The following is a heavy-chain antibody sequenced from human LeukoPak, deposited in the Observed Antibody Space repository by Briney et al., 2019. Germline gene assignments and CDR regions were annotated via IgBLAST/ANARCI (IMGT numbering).Heavy chain of an antibody. V-gene: IGHV3-23*01. J-gene: IGHJ6*02. Sequence: PGGSLRLSCAASGFTLSTSALGWVRQAPGKGLEWVSSINPSGGSTYYADFVKGRFIISRDNSKSTLYLQMNSLRAEDTAVYYCARGEAYYYDSTGPDYYYYYGMDVWGQGTTVTVSS. CDR3: ARGEAYYYDSTGPDYYYYYGMDV. D-gene: IGHD3-22*01. CDR2: INPSGGST. CDR1: GFTLSTSA.